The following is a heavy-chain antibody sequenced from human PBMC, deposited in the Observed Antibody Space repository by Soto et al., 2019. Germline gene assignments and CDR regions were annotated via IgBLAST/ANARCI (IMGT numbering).Heavy chain of an antibody. J-gene: IGHJ4*01. V-gene: IGHV4-31*03. D-gene: IGHD3-22*01. CDR2: IYYSGST. Sequence: PSETLSLTCTVSGGSISSGGYYWSWIRQYPGKGLEWIGYIYYSGSTNYNPSLKSRLTVSVDTSKNQFSLKLTSVTAADTAVYYCVSLGGVYDSSAWGRGTLVTVSS. CDR3: VSLGGVYDSSA. CDR1: GGSISSGGYY.